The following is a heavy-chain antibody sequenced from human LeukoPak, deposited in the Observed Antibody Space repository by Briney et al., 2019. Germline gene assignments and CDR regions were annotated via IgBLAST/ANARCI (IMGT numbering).Heavy chain of an antibody. CDR3: ARNFWFGELLNY. Sequence: PGGSLRLSCAASGFTVSSNYMSLVRQAPGKGLEWVSVIYSGGSTYYADSVKGRFTISRDNSKNTLYLQMNSLRAEDTAVYYCARNFWFGELLNYWGQGTLVTVSS. CDR1: GFTVSSNY. D-gene: IGHD3-10*01. V-gene: IGHV3-66*01. CDR2: IYSGGST. J-gene: IGHJ4*02.